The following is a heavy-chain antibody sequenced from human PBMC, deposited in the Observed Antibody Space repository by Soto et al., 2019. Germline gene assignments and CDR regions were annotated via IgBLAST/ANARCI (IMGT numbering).Heavy chain of an antibody. CDR3: ARVSSSSWYDY. CDR1: GYIFTDYY. D-gene: IGHD6-13*01. CDR2: INPNSGGT. J-gene: IGHJ4*02. Sequence: ASVKVSCKASGYIFTDYYMHWVRQAPGQELEWMGWINPNSGGTNYAQKFQGWVTMTRDTSISTAYMELSRLRSDDTAVYYCARVSSSSWYDYWGQGTLVTVSS. V-gene: IGHV1-2*04.